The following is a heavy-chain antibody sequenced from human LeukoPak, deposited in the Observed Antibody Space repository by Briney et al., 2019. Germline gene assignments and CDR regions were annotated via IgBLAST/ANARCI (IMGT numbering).Heavy chain of an antibody. CDR2: INPNNGGT. CDR3: ARDRYTGYNDFEH. V-gene: IGHV1-2*02. Sequence: ASVKVSCKASGYTFTSYYIQWVRQAPGQGPEWMGWINPNNGGTKYAQKFQGRVTMTRDTSISTAYMELSRLRSDDTAVYYCARDRYTGYNDFEHWGQGSLVTVSS. J-gene: IGHJ4*02. D-gene: IGHD5-12*01. CDR1: GYTFTSYY.